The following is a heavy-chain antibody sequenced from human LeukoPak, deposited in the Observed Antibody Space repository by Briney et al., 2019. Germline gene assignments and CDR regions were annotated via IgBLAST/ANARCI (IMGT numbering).Heavy chain of an antibody. V-gene: IGHV1-69*01. CDR1: GGTFSSYA. Sequence: ASVKVSCKASGGTFSSYAISWVRQAPGQGLEWMGGIIPIFGTANYAQKFQGRVTITADESTSTAYVELSSLRSEDTAVYYCARVGRDGYNYWAFDYWGQGTLVTVSS. D-gene: IGHD5-24*01. CDR3: ARVGRDGYNYWAFDY. J-gene: IGHJ4*02. CDR2: IIPIFGTA.